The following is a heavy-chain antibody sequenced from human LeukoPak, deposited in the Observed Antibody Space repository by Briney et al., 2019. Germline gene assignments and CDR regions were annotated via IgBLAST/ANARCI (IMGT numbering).Heavy chain of an antibody. CDR1: GFSFSDYY. CDR3: ARGTFADN. D-gene: IGHD1/OR15-1a*01. V-gene: IGHV3-11*01. CDR2: ISNSGNTV. J-gene: IGHJ4*02. Sequence: GGSLRLSCAASGFSFSDYYMSWIRQAPGEGLEWISQISNSGNTVYYADSVQGRFTISRDNAKDSLFLEMDSLTVGDTAVYYCARGTFADNRGQGTLVTVSS.